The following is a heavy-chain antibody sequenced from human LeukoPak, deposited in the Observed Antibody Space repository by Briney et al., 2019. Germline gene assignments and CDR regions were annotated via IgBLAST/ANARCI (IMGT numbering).Heavy chain of an antibody. CDR1: GFTVSSKY. CDR2: INSAGNT. V-gene: IGHV3-53*01. D-gene: IGHD2-8*01. Sequence: GGSLRLSCAASGFTVSSKYMTWVRQAPGKGLEWVSVINSAGNTYYADSVKGRFTISRDNSKNTVYLQMNSLRAEDTAVYHCARGDSTKPSDYWGQGTLVTVSS. J-gene: IGHJ4*02. CDR3: ARGDSTKPSDY.